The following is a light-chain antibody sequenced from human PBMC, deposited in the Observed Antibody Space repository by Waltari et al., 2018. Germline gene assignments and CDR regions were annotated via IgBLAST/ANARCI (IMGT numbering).Light chain of an antibody. V-gene: IGKV1-5*03. CDR3: QQYNSYSLLT. Sequence: DIQMTQSPSNLSASVGDRCTITCRASQSISKWLACYQPKPGKDHKLLIYKASTLESGVPSRFIGSGSGTEFTLTIRSLQPDDFATYYCQQYNSYSLLTFGGGTKVEIK. CDR1: QSISKW. J-gene: IGKJ4*01. CDR2: KAS.